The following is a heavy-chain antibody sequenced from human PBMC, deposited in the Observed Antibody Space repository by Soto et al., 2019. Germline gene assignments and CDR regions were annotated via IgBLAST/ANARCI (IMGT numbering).Heavy chain of an antibody. CDR1: GLTFSKAW. CDR3: TTDALRFLEWLSY. Sequence: GGSLRLYCAASGLTFSKAWMSWVRQAPGKGLEWVVRIKSKADGGTTDYAAPVKGRFTITRDDSKNTLYLQMNSLKTEDTAVYYCTTDALRFLEWLSYWGQGTLVTVSS. D-gene: IGHD3-3*01. CDR2: IKSKADGGTT. V-gene: IGHV3-15*01. J-gene: IGHJ4*02.